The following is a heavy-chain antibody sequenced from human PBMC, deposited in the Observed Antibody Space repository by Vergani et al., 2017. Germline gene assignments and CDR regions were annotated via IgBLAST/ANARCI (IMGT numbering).Heavy chain of an antibody. Sequence: QVQLVQSGAEVKKPGASVKVSCKASGYTFTGYYMHWVRQAPGQGLEWMGWINPNSGGPNYAQKFQGRVTMTRDTSISTAYMELRSLRSDDTAVYYCARDSSSWPPNYYYYYGMDVWGQGTTVTVSS. J-gene: IGHJ6*02. CDR3: ARDSSSWPPNYYYYYGMDV. D-gene: IGHD6-13*01. V-gene: IGHV1-2*02. CDR1: GYTFTGYY. CDR2: INPNSGGP.